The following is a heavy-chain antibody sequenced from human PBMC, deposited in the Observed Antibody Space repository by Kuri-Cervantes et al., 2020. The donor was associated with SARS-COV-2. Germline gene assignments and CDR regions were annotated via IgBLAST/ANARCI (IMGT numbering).Heavy chain of an antibody. CDR2: INPNSGST. Sequence: ASVKVSCKASGYTFTGYYMHWVRQAPGQGLEWMGWINPNSGSTKNAQNFQGWVTMTRDTSISTAYMELSRLRSDDTAVYYCARGPSWGYFWGTYRGGWDSFDIWGQGTMVTVSS. D-gene: IGHD3-16*02. V-gene: IGHV1-2*04. J-gene: IGHJ3*02. CDR3: ARGPSWGYFWGTYRGGWDSFDI. CDR1: GYTFTGYY.